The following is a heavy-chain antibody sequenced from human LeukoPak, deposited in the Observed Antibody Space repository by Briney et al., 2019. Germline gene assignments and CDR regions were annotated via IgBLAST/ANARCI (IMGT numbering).Heavy chain of an antibody. J-gene: IGHJ4*02. CDR2: VSFDGHTQ. D-gene: IGHD3-22*01. V-gene: IGHV3-30-3*01. Sequence: GGSLRLSCAASGFTFRNYAIHCVRQAPGKGLEWVAVVSFDGHTQYYADSVKGRFTISKDNSKNAVYLQMNSLRAEDTAVYYCASPSDDYYDSSGYSYWGQGTLVTISS. CDR3: ASPSDDYYDSSGYSY. CDR1: GFTFRNYA.